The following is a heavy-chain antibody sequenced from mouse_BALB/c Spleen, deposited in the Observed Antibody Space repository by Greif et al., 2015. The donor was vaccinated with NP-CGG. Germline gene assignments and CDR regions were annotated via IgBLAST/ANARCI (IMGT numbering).Heavy chain of an antibody. D-gene: IGHD2-2*01. V-gene: IGHV1S137*01. CDR2: ISTYYGDA. Sequence: QVQLQQSGAELVRPGVSVKISCKGSGYTFTDYAMHWVKQSHAKSLEWIGVISTYYGDASYNQKFKGKATMTVDKSPSTAYMELARLTSEDSAIYYCARLKGYDDYAMDYWGQGTSVTVSS. CDR3: ARLKGYDDYAMDY. J-gene: IGHJ4*01. CDR1: GYTFTDYA.